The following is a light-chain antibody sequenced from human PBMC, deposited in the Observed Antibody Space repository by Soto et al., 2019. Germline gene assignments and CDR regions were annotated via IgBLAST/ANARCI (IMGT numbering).Light chain of an antibody. Sequence: QSALTQPPSVSGAPGQRVTLSCTGSSSNIGAGYDVHWYQQLPGTAPKLLIYDNSHRPSGVPDRFSGSKSGTSASLAITGLQAEDEADYYCQSYETSLHYVFGTGTKVTVL. CDR2: DNS. CDR1: SSNIGAGYD. J-gene: IGLJ1*01. CDR3: QSYETSLHYV. V-gene: IGLV1-40*01.